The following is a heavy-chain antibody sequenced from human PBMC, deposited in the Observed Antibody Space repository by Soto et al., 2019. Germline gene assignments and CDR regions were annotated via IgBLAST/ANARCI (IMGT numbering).Heavy chain of an antibody. V-gene: IGHV4-34*01. J-gene: IGHJ6*02. CDR3: ARYNQRFWSRYPYYYYYFPGMDV. CDR2: INHSGST. D-gene: IGHD3-3*01. CDR1: GGSFSGYY. Sequence: LSLTFAVYGGSFSGYYWSWIRQPPGKGLEWIGEINHSGSTNYNPSLKSRVTISVDTSKNQFSLKLSSVTAADTAVYYCARYNQRFWSRYPYYYYYFPGMDVWGQGTTVTVSS.